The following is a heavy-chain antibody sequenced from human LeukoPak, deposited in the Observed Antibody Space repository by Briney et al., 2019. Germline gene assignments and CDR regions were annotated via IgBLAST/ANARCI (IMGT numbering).Heavy chain of an antibody. CDR2: IIPIFGTA. CDR3: ARDSIRSHAFDI. J-gene: IGHJ3*02. V-gene: IGHV1-69*13. CDR1: GYTFTSYG. Sequence: SVKVSCKASGYTFTSYGISWVRQAPGQGLEWMGGIIPIFGTANYAQKFQGRVTITADESTSTAYMELSSLRSEDTAVYYCARDSIRSHAFDIWGQGTMVTVSS. D-gene: IGHD4-11*01.